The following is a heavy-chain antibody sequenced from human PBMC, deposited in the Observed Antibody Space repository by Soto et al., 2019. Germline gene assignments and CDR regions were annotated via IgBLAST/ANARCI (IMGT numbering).Heavy chain of an antibody. CDR3: ATGIKAVVRSWYFDL. D-gene: IGHD5-18*01. V-gene: IGHV3-53*02. Sequence: EVQLVETGGDLIQPGGSLRLSCEASGLSVSSNYMSWVRQAPGRGLEWVSVIYSSGNIYYRDSVKGRFTISRDNSKNTLYLQMNSLRDEDTAVYYCATGIKAVVRSWYFDLWGRGTLVTVSS. CDR1: GLSVSSNY. CDR2: IYSSGNI. J-gene: IGHJ2*01.